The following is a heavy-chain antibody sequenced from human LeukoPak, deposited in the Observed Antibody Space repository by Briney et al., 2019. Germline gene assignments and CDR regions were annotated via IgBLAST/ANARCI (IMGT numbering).Heavy chain of an antibody. CDR3: ARGVEELSQNWFDP. V-gene: IGHV1-2*02. Sequence: ASVKVSCKASGYTFTGYYMHWVRQAPGQGLEWMGWINPNSGGTNYAQKFQGRVTMTRDTSISTAYMELSRLRSDDTAVYYCARGVEELSQNWFDPWGQGTLVTVSS. CDR2: INPNSGGT. D-gene: IGHD3-16*02. J-gene: IGHJ5*02. CDR1: GYTFTGYY.